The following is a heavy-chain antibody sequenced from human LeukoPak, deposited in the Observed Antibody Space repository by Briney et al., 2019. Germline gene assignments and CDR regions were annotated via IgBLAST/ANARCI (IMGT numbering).Heavy chain of an antibody. J-gene: IGHJ4*02. CDR1: GGTFSSYA. CDR2: IIPIFGTA. Sequence: AASVKVSCKASGGTFSSYAISWARQAPGQGLEWMGGIIPIFGTANYAQKFQGRVTITADESTSTAYMELSSLRSEDTAVYYCARASGIVVVPAAFDYWGQGTLVTVSS. V-gene: IGHV1-69*13. D-gene: IGHD2-2*01. CDR3: ARASGIVVVPAAFDY.